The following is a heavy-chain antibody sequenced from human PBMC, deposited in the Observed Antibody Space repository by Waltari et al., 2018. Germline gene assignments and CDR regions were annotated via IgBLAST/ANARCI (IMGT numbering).Heavy chain of an antibody. CDR2: IAENAIKN. CDR3: AREDTAIPLFDY. Sequence: HLVGPSPCKALEWVAVIAENAIKNAEVYSVNGRCTICSEHTNDTLYLQMHGLRAEDTAVYYCAREDTAIPLFDYCGQGTRVTVSS. D-gene: IGHD5-18*01. J-gene: IGHJ4*02. V-gene: IGHV3-30*03.